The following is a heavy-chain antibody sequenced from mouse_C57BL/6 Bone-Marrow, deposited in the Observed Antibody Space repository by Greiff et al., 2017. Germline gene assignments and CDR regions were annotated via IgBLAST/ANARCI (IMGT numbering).Heavy chain of an antibody. J-gene: IGHJ2*01. CDR3: ATPYDSPDY. Sequence: QVQLQQPGAELVKPGASVKMSCKASGYTFTSYWITWVKQRPGQGLEWIGDIYPGSGSNNYNEKFKSQATLTVDTSSSTAYMQLSSLTTEDSAVYYCATPYDSPDYWGQGTTLTVSS. CDR1: GYTFTSYW. CDR2: IYPGSGSN. D-gene: IGHD2-12*01. V-gene: IGHV1-55*01.